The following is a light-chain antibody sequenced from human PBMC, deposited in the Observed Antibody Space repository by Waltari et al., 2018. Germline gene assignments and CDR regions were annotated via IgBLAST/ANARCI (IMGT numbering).Light chain of an antibody. V-gene: IGKV3-11*01. CDR1: QSIGTY. J-gene: IGKJ2*01. CDR2: DAS. CDR3: QQRTNWTPHT. Sequence: EIVLTQSPATLSLSPGETATLSCRASQSIGTYLAWYQQKPGQAPRLLIYDASNRATGIPPRFCGSGSGTEFTLTISSLEAEDFAVYYCQQRTNWTPHTFGQGARLEIK.